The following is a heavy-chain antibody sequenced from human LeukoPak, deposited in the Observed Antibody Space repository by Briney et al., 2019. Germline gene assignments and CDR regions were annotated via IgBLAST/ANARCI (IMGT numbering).Heavy chain of an antibody. J-gene: IGHJ4*02. CDR1: GFTFSSCG. Sequence: GLSLRLSCAASGFTFSSCGMHWVRQAPGKGRDGVALIRYYGSNKYYSDYVKGRLTISRDNAKDTLYLQMNSLRAEETAVYYCAKDPSRYYDSSGYLDYWGQGPLVTVSS. V-gene: IGHV3-30*02. D-gene: IGHD3-22*01. CDR2: IRYYGSNK. CDR3: AKDPSRYYDSSGYLDY.